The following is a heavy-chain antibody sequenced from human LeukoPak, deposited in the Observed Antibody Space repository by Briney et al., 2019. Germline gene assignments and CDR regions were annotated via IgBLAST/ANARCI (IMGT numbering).Heavy chain of an antibody. V-gene: IGHV4-39*01. J-gene: IGHJ4*02. CDR3: ARLLRFYGFDY. Sequence: SETLSLTCTVSGGSISSSSYYWGWIRQPPGKGLEWIGSIYYSGSTYYNPSLKSRVTISVDTSKNQFSLKLSSVTAADTAVYYCARLLRFYGFDYWGQGTLVTVSS. D-gene: IGHD3-3*01. CDR2: IYYSGST. CDR1: GGSISSSSYY.